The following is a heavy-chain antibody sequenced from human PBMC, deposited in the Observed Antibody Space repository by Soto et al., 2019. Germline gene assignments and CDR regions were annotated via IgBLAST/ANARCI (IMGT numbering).Heavy chain of an antibody. CDR2: INAGNGNT. V-gene: IGHV1-3*05. Sequence: QVQLVQSGAEEKKPGASVKVSCKASGYTFTSYSMHWVRHAAGQRLEWMGWINAGNGNTKYSQKFQGRVTITRDTSASTADMELSSMRSEETAVYYCARSIVVVTALDYWGQGTLVTVSS. D-gene: IGHD2-21*02. CDR3: ARSIVVVTALDY. J-gene: IGHJ4*02. CDR1: GYTFTSYS.